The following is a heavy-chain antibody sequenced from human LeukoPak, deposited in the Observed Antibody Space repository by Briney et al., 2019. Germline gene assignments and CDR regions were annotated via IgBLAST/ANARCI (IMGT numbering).Heavy chain of an antibody. Sequence: GGSLRLSCAASGFTVSSNYMSWVRQAPGKGLEWVSVIYSGGSTYYADSVKGRFTISRDNSKNTLYLQMNSLRAEDTAVYYCARADFWSGYQHFDYWGQGTLVTVSS. J-gene: IGHJ4*02. CDR1: GFTVSSNY. D-gene: IGHD3-3*01. CDR3: ARADFWSGYQHFDY. V-gene: IGHV3-66*02. CDR2: IYSGGST.